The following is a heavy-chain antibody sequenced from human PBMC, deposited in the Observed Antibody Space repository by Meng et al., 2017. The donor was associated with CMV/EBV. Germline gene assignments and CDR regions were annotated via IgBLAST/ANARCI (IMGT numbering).Heavy chain of an antibody. D-gene: IGHD5-12*01. CDR1: GFTFSSYA. V-gene: IGHV3-23*01. J-gene: IGHJ5*02. CDR2: ISGSGGSS. Sequence: GESLKISCAASGFTFSSYAMRWVRQAPGKGLECISGISGSGGSSNYVDSVKGRFTISRDNTKNTLYLQMNSLRAEDTGVYYCATRGYTGYGFWFDPWGRGTLVTVSS. CDR3: ATRGYTGYGFWFDP.